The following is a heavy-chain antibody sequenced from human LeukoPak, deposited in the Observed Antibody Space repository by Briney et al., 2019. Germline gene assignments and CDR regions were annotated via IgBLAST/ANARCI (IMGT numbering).Heavy chain of an antibody. D-gene: IGHD6-13*01. CDR2: IYYSGST. CDR3: VRVVALGAAGYYFDY. CDR1: GGSISSYY. V-gene: IGHV4-59*01. Sequence: KSSETLSLTCTVSGGSISSYYWSWIRQPPGKGLEWIGYIYYSGSTNYNPSLKSRVTISVDTSKNQFSLKLCSVTAADTAVYYCVRVVALGAAGYYFDYWGQGSLVTVSS. J-gene: IGHJ4*02.